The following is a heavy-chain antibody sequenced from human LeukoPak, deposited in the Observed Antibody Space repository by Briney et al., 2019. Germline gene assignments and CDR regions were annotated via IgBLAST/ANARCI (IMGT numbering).Heavy chain of an antibody. CDR1: GYTFTGYY. D-gene: IGHD3-22*01. V-gene: IGHV1-2*02. CDR3: ARDQGYYDSSGYLAAVDY. J-gene: IGHJ4*02. CDR2: INPNSGGT. Sequence: ASVKVSCKASGYTFTGYYMHWVRQAPGQGLEWMGWINPNSGGTNYAQKFQGRVTMTRDTSISTAYMELSRLRSDDTAVYYCARDQGYYDSSGYLAAVDYWGQGTLVTVSS.